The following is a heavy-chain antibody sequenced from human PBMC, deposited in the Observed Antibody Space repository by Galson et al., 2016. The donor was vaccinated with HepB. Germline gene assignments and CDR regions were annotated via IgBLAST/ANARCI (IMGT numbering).Heavy chain of an antibody. CDR3: NTRIGSRSGPTGGYDYIIDV. D-gene: IGHD5-12*01. J-gene: IGHJ6*02. CDR1: GFTFSGSA. V-gene: IGHV3-73*01. Sequence: SLRLSCAASGFTFSGSAIHWVRQASGKGLEWVGRIRSQGNSYATGYAASVRGRFTISRDDSKNTAYLQMNTLETEDTAVYFCNTRIGSRSGPTGGYDYIIDVCGQGTTVTVSS. CDR2: IRSQGNSYAT.